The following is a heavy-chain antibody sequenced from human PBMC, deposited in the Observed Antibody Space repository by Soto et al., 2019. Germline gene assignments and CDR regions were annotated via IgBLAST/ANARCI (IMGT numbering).Heavy chain of an antibody. Sequence: GGSLRLSCAASGFICSSYDMSWVRQAPGKGLEWVSTILVDGRTFYVDSVKGRFTISGDSSQNTVYLQMNSLTAGDTALYYCAKATATGGGAFDICGQGTMVTVSS. D-gene: IGHD2-8*02. V-gene: IGHV3-23*01. CDR2: ILVDGRT. J-gene: IGHJ3*02. CDR3: AKATATGGGAFDI. CDR1: GFICSSYD.